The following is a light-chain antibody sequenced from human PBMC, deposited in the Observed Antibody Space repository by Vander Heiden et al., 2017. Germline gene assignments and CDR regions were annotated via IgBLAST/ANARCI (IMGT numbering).Light chain of an antibody. CDR3: AAWDDSLSGHVV. V-gene: IGLV1-47*01. Sequence: QSVLTQPPSASGTPGQRVTISCSGGTSNIGSNHVYWYQQFPGTAPKFLIYRNNQRPSGVPDRISGSKSGTSASLAISGLRSEDEATYYCAAWDDSLSGHVVFGGGTKLTVL. CDR2: RNN. J-gene: IGLJ2*01. CDR1: TSNIGSNH.